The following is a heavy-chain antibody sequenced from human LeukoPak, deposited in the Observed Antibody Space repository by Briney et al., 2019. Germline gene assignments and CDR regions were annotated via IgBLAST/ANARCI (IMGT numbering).Heavy chain of an antibody. D-gene: IGHD1-1*01. J-gene: IGHJ4*02. CDR3: ARDKSPTSGTTRFDY. CDR2: IIPIFGTA. Sequence: SVKVSCKASGGTFSSYAISWVRQAPGQGLEWMGGIIPIFGTANYAQKFQGRVTITADKSTSTAYMELSSLRSEDTAVYYCARDKSPTSGTTRFDYWGQGTLVTISS. V-gene: IGHV1-69*06. CDR1: GGTFSSYA.